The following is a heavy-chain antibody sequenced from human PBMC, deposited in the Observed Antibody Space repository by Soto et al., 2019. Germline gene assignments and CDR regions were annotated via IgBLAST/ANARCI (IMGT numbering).Heavy chain of an antibody. Sequence: PSETLSLTCAVSGYSISSSNWWSWVRQPPGKGLEWIGEAYHNGLTDYNPSLKSRVTMSVDTSKNEFSLKLTSLTAADTAIYYCARDAAVPGESDRFDYWGQGTLVTVSS. J-gene: IGHJ4*02. CDR1: GYSISSSNW. CDR2: AYHNGLT. D-gene: IGHD6-19*01. V-gene: IGHV4-4*02. CDR3: ARDAAVPGESDRFDY.